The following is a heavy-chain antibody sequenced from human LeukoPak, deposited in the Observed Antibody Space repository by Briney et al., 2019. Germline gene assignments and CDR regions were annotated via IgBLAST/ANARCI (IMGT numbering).Heavy chain of an antibody. V-gene: IGHV1-2*06. J-gene: IGHJ4*02. CDR2: INPNSGDT. D-gene: IGHD2-2*01. Sequence: ASVKVSCKASGYTFTSNYMHWVRQAPGQGLEWMGRINPNSGDTNYAQKFQGRVTMTRDTSISTAYMELSRLTSDDTAMYYCARDYCSSTSCLFDYWGQGTLVTVSS. CDR1: GYTFTSNY. CDR3: ARDYCSSTSCLFDY.